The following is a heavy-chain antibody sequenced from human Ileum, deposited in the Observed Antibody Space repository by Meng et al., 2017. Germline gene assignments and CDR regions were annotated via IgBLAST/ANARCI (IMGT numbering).Heavy chain of an antibody. D-gene: IGHD3-10*01. CDR1: WFTFTSCD. V-gene: IGHV1-8*01. CDR2: MSPNSGNT. J-gene: IGHJ5*02. Sequence: QVQLVQSEAEVRKPGASVKVSCRASWFTFTSCDITWVRQAPGQGLEWMGWMSPNSGNTGYSQNFQGRVTLTRSTPLRTVYMELSSLQSEDTAVYYCARVVSSGTFGDWFDPWGQGTLVTVSS. CDR3: ARVVSSGTFGDWFDP.